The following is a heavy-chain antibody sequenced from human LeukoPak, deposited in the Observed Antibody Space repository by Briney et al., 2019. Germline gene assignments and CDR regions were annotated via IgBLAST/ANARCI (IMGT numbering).Heavy chain of an antibody. J-gene: IGHJ5*02. CDR1: GFTFSSYW. CDR3: ARDLFGDFWSGYYANWFDP. CDR2: INSDGSST. V-gene: IGHV3-74*01. D-gene: IGHD3-3*01. Sequence: GVSLRLSCAASGFTFSSYWMHWVRQAPGKGLVWVSRINSDGSSTSYADSVKGRFTISRDNAKNTLYLQMNSLRAEDTAVYYCARDLFGDFWSGYYANWFDPWGQGTLVTVSS.